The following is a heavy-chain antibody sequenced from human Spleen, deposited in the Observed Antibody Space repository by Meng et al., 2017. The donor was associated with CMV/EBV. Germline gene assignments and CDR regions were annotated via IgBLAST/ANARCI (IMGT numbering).Heavy chain of an antibody. CDR1: GFTFSDYW. V-gene: IGHV3-7*01. CDR2: IKEDGSEQ. D-gene: IGHD3-3*01. CDR3: ARESNDFWSGYYNFDS. Sequence: GFTFSDYWMNWVRQATGKGLEWVANIKEDGSEQYYVDSVKGRFTISRDNAKNSMYLQMNNLRAEDTAVYYCARESNDFWSGYYNFDSWGQGTLVTVSS. J-gene: IGHJ4*02.